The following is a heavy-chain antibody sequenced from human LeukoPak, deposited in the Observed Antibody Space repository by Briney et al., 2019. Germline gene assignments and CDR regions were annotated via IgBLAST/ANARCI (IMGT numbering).Heavy chain of an antibody. CDR3: ARDWSGVSTSNDC. J-gene: IGHJ4*02. D-gene: IGHD3-3*01. V-gene: IGHV3-48*03. Sequence: PGGSLRLSCAASGFTFSSYEMNWVRQAPGKGLEWVSYISSSGTTIYYADSVKGRFTISRDNAKNSLYLEMNSLRAEDTAVYYCARDWSGVSTSNDCWGQGTLVTVSS. CDR1: GFTFSSYE. CDR2: ISSSGTTI.